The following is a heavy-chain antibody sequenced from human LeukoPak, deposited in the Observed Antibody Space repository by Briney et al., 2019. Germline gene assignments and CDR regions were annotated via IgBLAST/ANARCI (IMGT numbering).Heavy chain of an antibody. CDR1: GFTFDSYA. D-gene: IGHD6-6*01. V-gene: IGHV3-23*01. CDR2: VSRFGGTT. J-gene: IGHJ5*02. CDR3: VKHVGTRSSNNRFDP. Sequence: PGGSLRLSCAASGFTFDSYAMSWVRQAPGKGLEWVSAVSRFGGTTYYADSAKGRFTISRDNSNNTVYLQMNSLRVGDTALYYCVKHVGTRSSNNRFDPWGPGTLVTVS.